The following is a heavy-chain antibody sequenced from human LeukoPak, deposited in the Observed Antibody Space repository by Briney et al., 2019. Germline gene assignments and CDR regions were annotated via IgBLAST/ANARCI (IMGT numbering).Heavy chain of an antibody. D-gene: IGHD3-3*01. CDR3: ARGWEWHQGSFAWFDP. CDR1: GGSISSGGYY. V-gene: IGHV4-31*03. Sequence: PSRTLSLTCTVSGGSISSGGYYWSWIRQHPGKGLEWIGYIYYSGSTYYNPSLKSRVTISVGTSKNQFSLKLSSVTAADTAVYYCARGWEWHQGSFAWFDPWGQGTLVTVSS. CDR2: IYYSGST. J-gene: IGHJ5*02.